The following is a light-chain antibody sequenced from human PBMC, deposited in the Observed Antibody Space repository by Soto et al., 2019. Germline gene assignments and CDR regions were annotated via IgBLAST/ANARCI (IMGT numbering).Light chain of an antibody. V-gene: IGKV3-20*01. CDR1: QSVSSNY. J-gene: IGKJ1*01. Sequence: EIVLTQSPGTLSLSPGERATLSCRASQSVSSNYLAWYQQKPGQAPRPLIYGASSRATGIPDRFSGSGAGTDFTLTISRLESEDFATYYCQQYNTYPWTFGQGTKVEIK. CDR2: GAS. CDR3: QQYNTYPWT.